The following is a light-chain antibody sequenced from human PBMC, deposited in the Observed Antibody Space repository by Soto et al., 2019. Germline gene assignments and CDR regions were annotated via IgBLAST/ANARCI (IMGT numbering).Light chain of an antibody. CDR3: MQVTHVWA. CDR2: KMY. J-gene: IGKJ1*01. V-gene: IGKV2-24*01. Sequence: DIVMTQTPLSSPVTLGQPASISCRSSQSLVHSEGTTDLSWLHQRPGHPPRLLIYKMYNRFYGVRDTFRGRGAGTDVELAISRGAAEDVGVYACMQVTHVWAFGQGTKVEI. CDR1: QSLVHSEGTTD.